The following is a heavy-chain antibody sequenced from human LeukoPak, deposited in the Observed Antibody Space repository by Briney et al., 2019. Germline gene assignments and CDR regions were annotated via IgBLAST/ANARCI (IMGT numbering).Heavy chain of an antibody. CDR1: GFTFSSFG. J-gene: IGHJ4*02. CDR3: AKDRELGV. CDR2: ISSSRSTT. D-gene: IGHD3-10*01. V-gene: IGHV3-48*01. Sequence: PGGSLRLSCAASGFTFSSFGMNWVRQAPGKGLEWVSYISSSRSTTYHADSVKGRFTISRDNSKNTLYLQMNSLRAEDTAVYYCAKDRELGVWGQGTLVTVSS.